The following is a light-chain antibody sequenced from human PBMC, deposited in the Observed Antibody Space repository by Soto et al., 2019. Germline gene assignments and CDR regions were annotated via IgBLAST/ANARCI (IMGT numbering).Light chain of an antibody. CDR2: LNTDGSH. CDR1: SGHSTYS. V-gene: IGLV4-69*01. J-gene: IGLJ2*01. Sequence: QLVLTQSPSASASLGASVTLTCTLTSGHSTYSIAWHQQRPEKGPRYLMRLNTDGSHSKGDGIPDRFSGSSSGAERYLTISSLQSEDEADYYCQTWGRDIVVFGGGTKLTVL. CDR3: QTWGRDIVV.